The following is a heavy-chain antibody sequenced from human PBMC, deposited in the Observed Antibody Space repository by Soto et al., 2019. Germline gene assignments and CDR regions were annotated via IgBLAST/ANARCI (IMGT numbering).Heavy chain of an antibody. CDR3: ARMVTMIVGGWFDP. D-gene: IGHD3-22*01. J-gene: IGHJ5*02. Sequence: QVQLVESGGGVVQPGRSLRLSCAASGFTFSSYAMHWVRQAPGKGLEWVAVISYDGSNKYYADSVKGRFTISRDNSKNTLYLQMNSLRAEDTAVYYCARMVTMIVGGWFDPWGQGTLVTVSS. CDR1: GFTFSSYA. V-gene: IGHV3-30-3*01. CDR2: ISYDGSNK.